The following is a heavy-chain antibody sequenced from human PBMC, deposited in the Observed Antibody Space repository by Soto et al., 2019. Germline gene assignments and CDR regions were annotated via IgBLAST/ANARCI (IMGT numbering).Heavy chain of an antibody. CDR2: INWNGGSR. D-gene: IGHD3-10*01. Sequence: EVQLVESGGGVVRPGGSLRLSCAASGFTLDDYGMSWVRQAPGKGLEWVSGINWNGGSRYYADSVKGRFTISRDNAKNSLYLQVNSLRDEDTALYYCARGRMVRALTYYYYGVDVWGQGTTVTVSS. CDR1: GFTLDDYG. J-gene: IGHJ6*02. V-gene: IGHV3-20*04. CDR3: ARGRMVRALTYYYYGVDV.